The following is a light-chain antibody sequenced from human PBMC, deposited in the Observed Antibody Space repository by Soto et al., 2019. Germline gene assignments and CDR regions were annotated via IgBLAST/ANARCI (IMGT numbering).Light chain of an antibody. Sequence: QSVLTQPASVSGSPGQSITISCTGTSSDVGGYNYVSWYQHHPGKAPKLIIYDVTNRPSGVSNHFSGSKSGNTASLTISGLQPEDEADYYCSSYTSSNTRQIVFGTGT. CDR1: SSDVGGYNY. J-gene: IGLJ1*01. CDR3: SSYTSSNTRQIV. V-gene: IGLV2-14*03. CDR2: DVT.